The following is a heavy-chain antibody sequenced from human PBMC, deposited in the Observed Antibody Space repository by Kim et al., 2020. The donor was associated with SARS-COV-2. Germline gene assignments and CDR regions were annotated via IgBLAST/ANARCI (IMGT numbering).Heavy chain of an antibody. V-gene: IGHV1-8*01. CDR1: GYTFTSYD. Sequence: ASVKVSCKASGYTFTSYDINWVRQATGQGLEWMGWMNPNSGNTGYAQKFQGRVTMTRNTSISTAYMELSSLRSEDTAVYYCARRPQQHITIFGVVITRHYGMDVWGQGTTVTVSS. D-gene: IGHD3-3*01. CDR2: MNPNSGNT. CDR3: ARRPQQHITIFGVVITRHYGMDV. J-gene: IGHJ6*02.